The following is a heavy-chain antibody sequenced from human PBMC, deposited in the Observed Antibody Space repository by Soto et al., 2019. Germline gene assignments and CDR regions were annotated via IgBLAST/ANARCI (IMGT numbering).Heavy chain of an antibody. D-gene: IGHD2-15*01. CDR3: AHRPSYCSGGSCYSGFDY. CDR2: IYWDDDK. J-gene: IGHJ4*02. V-gene: IGHV2-5*02. Sequence: QITLKESGPTLVKPTQTLTLTCTFSGFSLSTSGVGVGWIRQPPGKALEWLALIYWDDDKRYSPSLKSRLTITKDTSTNQLVLTLTNMDPVDTATYYCAHRPSYCSGGSCYSGFDYWGQGTLVTVSS. CDR1: GFSLSTSGVG.